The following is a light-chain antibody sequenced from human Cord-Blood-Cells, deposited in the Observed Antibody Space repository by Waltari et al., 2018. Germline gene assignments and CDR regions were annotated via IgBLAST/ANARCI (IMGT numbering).Light chain of an antibody. J-gene: IGKJ4*01. CDR3: QQYYSYPRT. V-gene: IGKV1-8*01. Sequence: AIRMTQSPSSLSASTGDRVTITCRASQGISSYLAWYQQRPGRAPKLLIYAASTLQSGVPSRFSGSGAGTDYTLTVSCLQSEDLATDDCQQYYSYPRTFDGDTKVEIK. CDR1: QGISSY. CDR2: AAS.